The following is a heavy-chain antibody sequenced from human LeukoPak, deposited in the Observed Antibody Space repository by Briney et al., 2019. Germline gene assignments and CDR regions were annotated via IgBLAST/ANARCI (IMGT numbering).Heavy chain of an antibody. CDR1: GFTFSSYS. CDR2: ISSSSSYI. V-gene: IGHV3-21*01. J-gene: IGHJ6*03. Sequence: GGSLRLSCAAPGFTFSSYSMNWVRQALGKGLEWVSSISSSSSYIYYADSVKGRFTISRDNAKNSLYLQMNSLRAEDTAVYYCATTDPYYYYMDVWGKGTTVTVSS. CDR3: ATTDPYYYYMDV.